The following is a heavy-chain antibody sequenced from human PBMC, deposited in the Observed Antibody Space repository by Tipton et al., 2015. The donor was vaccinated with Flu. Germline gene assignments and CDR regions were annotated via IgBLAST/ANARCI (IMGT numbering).Heavy chain of an antibody. Sequence: TLSLTCTVSGDPVSSGSYFWSWVRQPPGKGLEWIGYVYYSGSTNYNPSLKSRVTISVDTSKNQFSLRLSSVTAADTAVYYCARDVYTGFCSDGTYLNYYYYGMDVWGPGTTVTVSS. D-gene: IGHD2-15*01. CDR1: GDPVSSGSYF. CDR2: VYYSGST. V-gene: IGHV4-61*01. J-gene: IGHJ6*02. CDR3: ARDVYTGFCSDGTYLNYYYYGMDV.